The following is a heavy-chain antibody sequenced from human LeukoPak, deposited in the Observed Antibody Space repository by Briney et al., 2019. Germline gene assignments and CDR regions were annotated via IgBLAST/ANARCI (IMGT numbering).Heavy chain of an antibody. V-gene: IGHV1-69*13. J-gene: IGHJ5*02. Sequence: VKVSCMASLGTFSSYAISWVRQAPRQGLAWMGGIIPIFGTANYAQKFQGRVTITADESTSTAYMELSSLRSEDTAVYYCARDLGDIVQIRGNGWFDPWGQGTLVTVSS. CDR2: IIPIFGTA. CDR1: LGTFSSYA. D-gene: IGHD2-8*01. CDR3: ARDLGDIVQIRGNGWFDP.